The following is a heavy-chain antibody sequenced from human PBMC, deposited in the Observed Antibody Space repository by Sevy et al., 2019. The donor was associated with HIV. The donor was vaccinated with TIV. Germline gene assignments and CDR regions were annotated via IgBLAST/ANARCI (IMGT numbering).Heavy chain of an antibody. D-gene: IGHD4-17*01. Sequence: GGSLRLSCAASGFTFSSYAFHWVRQAPGKGLVWVSIIAYDGTNKYYADSVKGRFTVSRDNSKSTLYLQMNSLRTEDTAVYYCARDQHDYAGNLRTGWFDPWGQGTLVTVSS. CDR1: GFTFSSYA. CDR2: IAYDGTNK. CDR3: ARDQHDYAGNLRTGWFDP. J-gene: IGHJ5*02. V-gene: IGHV3-30-3*01.